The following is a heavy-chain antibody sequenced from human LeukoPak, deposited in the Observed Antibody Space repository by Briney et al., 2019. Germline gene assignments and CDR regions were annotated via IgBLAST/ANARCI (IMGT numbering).Heavy chain of an antibody. CDR1: GGSISSGSYY. D-gene: IGHD2-2*01. V-gene: IGHV4-61*02. Sequence: PSETLYLTCTVSGGSISSGSYYWSWIRQPAGKGLEWIGRIYTSGSTNYNPSLKSRVTISVDTSKNQFPLKLSSVTAADTAVYYCAAEGVVVPAAMYYWGQGTLVTVSS. CDR2: IYTSGST. CDR3: AAEGVVVPAAMYY. J-gene: IGHJ4*02.